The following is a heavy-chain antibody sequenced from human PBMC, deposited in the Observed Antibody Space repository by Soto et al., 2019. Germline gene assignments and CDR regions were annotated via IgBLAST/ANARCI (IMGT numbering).Heavy chain of an antibody. CDR3: ARHSLALRKNNWFDP. CDR1: GXSLISSDFY. Sequence: XTLSLACTVSGXSLISSDFYWGWVRQPPGKGLEWIGSIFYLGSSYYNPSLKSRVTMSFDTSKNQFSLRLRSVTSADTALYFCARHSLALRKNNWFDPWGQGIMGTVS. D-gene: IGHD3-3*02. CDR2: IFYLGSS. J-gene: IGHJ5*02. V-gene: IGHV4-39*01.